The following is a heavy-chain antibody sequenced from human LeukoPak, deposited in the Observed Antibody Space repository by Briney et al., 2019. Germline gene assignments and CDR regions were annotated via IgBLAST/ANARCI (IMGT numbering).Heavy chain of an antibody. Sequence: ASVKVSCKASGGTFSSYAISWVRQAPGQGLEWMGWTNPSSGGTNYAQNFQGRVTMTRDTSISTAYMELSRLTSDDTAVYYCARGQLQRKFDFWGQGTLVTFSS. CDR1: GGTFSSYA. V-gene: IGHV1-2*02. CDR3: ARGQLQRKFDF. D-gene: IGHD4-23*01. CDR2: TNPSSGGT. J-gene: IGHJ4*02.